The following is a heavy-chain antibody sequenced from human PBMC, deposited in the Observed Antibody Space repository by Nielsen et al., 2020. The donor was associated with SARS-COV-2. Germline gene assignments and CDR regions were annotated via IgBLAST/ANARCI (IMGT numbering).Heavy chain of an antibody. CDR3: ARERFVGGLGIVVVITTVLDY. J-gene: IGHJ4*02. CDR1: GFTFTAYW. Sequence: GESLKISCTASGFTFTAYWMHWVRQAPGKGLTWVSHINFDGTGTSYADSVKGRFTISRDNAKNTVYLQMNSLRAEDTAVYYCARERFVGGLGIVVVITTVLDYWGQGTLVTVSS. CDR2: INFDGTGT. D-gene: IGHD3-22*01. V-gene: IGHV3-74*01.